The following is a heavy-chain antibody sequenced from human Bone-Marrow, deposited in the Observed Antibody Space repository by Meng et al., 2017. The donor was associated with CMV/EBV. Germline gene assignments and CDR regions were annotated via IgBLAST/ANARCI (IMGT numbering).Heavy chain of an antibody. CDR1: GFTFDNYG. CDR2: ISWNGGNT. CDR3: ARVLVGANDY. Sequence: GESLKISCAASGFTFDNYGMSWVRQAPGKGLEWVSGISWNGGNTTYADSVKGRFTISRDNSKNTLYLQMNSLRAEDTAVYYCARVLVGANDYWGQGTLVTVSS. J-gene: IGHJ4*02. D-gene: IGHD1-26*01. V-gene: IGHV3-20*04.